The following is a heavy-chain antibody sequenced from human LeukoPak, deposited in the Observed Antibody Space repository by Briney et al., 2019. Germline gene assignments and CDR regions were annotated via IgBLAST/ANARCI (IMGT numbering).Heavy chain of an antibody. CDR2: IIPIFGTA. CDR1: GGTFSSYA. J-gene: IGHJ6*02. D-gene: IGHD1-26*01. V-gene: IGHV1-69*13. Sequence: SVKVSCKASGGTFSSYAIIWVRQAPGQGLEWMGGIIPIFGTANYAQKFQGRVTITADESTSTAYMELSSLRSEDTAVYYCARALVGAPYYYYGMDVWGQGTTVTVSS. CDR3: ARALVGAPYYYYGMDV.